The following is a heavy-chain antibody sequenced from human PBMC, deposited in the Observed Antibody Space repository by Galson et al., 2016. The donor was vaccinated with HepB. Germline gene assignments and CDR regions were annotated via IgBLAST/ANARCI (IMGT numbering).Heavy chain of an antibody. J-gene: IGHJ6*02. CDR3: ARDYRRGSINWSPYYYYGMDV. CDR1: GYTFTGYY. D-gene: IGHD6-13*01. Sequence: SVKVSCKASGYTFTGYYVHWVRQAPGQGLEWMGWINLNSGVTKYAQKFQVWVTMTRDTSISTAYMELSRLKSDDTAVCYCARDYRRGSINWSPYYYYGMDVWGQGTTVTVSS. V-gene: IGHV1-2*04. CDR2: INLNSGVT.